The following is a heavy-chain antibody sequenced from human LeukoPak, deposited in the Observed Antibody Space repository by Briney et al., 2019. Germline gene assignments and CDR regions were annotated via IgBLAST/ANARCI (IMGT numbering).Heavy chain of an antibody. CDR2: ISYDGSNK. J-gene: IGHJ4*02. D-gene: IGHD3-22*01. CDR3: ARSRGYYDSSGYYGRDPFDY. V-gene: IGHV3-30-3*01. Sequence: PGGSLRLSCAASGFTFSNYAMHWVRQAPGKGLEWVAIISYDGSNKYYADSVKGRFTISRDNSKNTLYLQMNSLRAEDTAVYYCARSRGYYDSSGYYGRDPFDYWGQGTLVTVSS. CDR1: GFTFSNYA.